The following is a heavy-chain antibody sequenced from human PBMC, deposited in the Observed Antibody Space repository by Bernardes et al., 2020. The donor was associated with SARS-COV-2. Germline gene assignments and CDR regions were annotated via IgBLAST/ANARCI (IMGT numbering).Heavy chain of an antibody. V-gene: IGHV4-39*01. J-gene: IGHJ5*02. CDR2: IYYSGDT. D-gene: IGHD2-15*01. CDR3: ARHSNIVVEVAARGFDP. Sequence: ETLSLTCTVSGGSISRSTTYYWGWIRQPPGKGLEWIGSIYYSGDTYYNPSLKSRVTISVDTSKNQFSLKLGSVTAADTAVYYCARHSNIVVEVAARGFDPWGQGTLVTVSS. CDR1: GGSISRSTTYY.